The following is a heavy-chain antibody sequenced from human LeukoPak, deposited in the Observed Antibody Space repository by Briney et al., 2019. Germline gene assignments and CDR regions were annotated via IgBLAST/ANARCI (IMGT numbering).Heavy chain of an antibody. V-gene: IGHV3-66*01. CDR1: GFTFSSYW. J-gene: IGHJ4*02. CDR3: ARNIPVTRWGY. Sequence: GGSLRPSCAASGFTFSSYWMTWVRQAPGKGLEWVSLIYSGGSTYYADSVKGRFTISRDNSKNTVYPQMNSLRAEDTAVYYCARNIPVTRWGYWGQGTLVTVSS. CDR2: IYSGGST. D-gene: IGHD2-21*01.